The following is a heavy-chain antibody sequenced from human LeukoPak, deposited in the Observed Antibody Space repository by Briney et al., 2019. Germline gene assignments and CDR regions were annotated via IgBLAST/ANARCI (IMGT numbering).Heavy chain of an antibody. Sequence: SSETLSLTCTVSGGSISSGDYYWSWIRQPPGKGLEWIGYIYYSGSTNYNPSLKSRVTISVDTSKNQFSLKLSSVTAADTAVYYCARAPSGGLWLRGYFDYWGQGTLVTVSS. CDR3: ARAPSGGLWLRGYFDY. CDR1: GGSISSGDYY. CDR2: IYYSGST. J-gene: IGHJ4*02. V-gene: IGHV4-61*08. D-gene: IGHD5-18*01.